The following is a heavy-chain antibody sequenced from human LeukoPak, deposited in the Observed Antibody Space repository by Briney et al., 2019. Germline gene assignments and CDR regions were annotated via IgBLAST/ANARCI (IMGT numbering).Heavy chain of an antibody. D-gene: IGHD1-26*01. CDR3: ARDGVVGATYFDY. V-gene: IGHV4-34*01. CDR1: GGSFSGYY. CDR2: INHSGST. J-gene: IGHJ4*02. Sequence: SETLSLTCAVYGGSFSGYYWSWIRQPPGKGLEWIGEINHSGSTNYNPSLKSRVTISVDTSKNQFSLKLSSVTAADTAVYYCARDGVVGATYFDYWGQGTLVTVSS.